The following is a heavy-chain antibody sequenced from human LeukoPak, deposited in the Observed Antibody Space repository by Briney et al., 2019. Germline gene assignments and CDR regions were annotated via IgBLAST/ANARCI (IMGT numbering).Heavy chain of an antibody. D-gene: IGHD3-10*01. Sequence: SQTLSLTCTVSGGSISSGGYYWSWIRQHPGKGLEWIGYIYYSGSTYYNPSLKSRVTISVDTSKNQFSLKLSSVTAADTAMYYCARDLWFGELSYYGMDVWGKGTTVTVSS. CDR1: GGSISSGGYY. J-gene: IGHJ6*04. V-gene: IGHV4-31*03. CDR3: ARDLWFGELSYYGMDV. CDR2: IYYSGST.